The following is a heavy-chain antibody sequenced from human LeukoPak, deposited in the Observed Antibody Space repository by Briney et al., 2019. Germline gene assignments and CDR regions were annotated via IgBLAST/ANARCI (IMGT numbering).Heavy chain of an antibody. CDR3: ARVPLYYYGSGSYLGFFDY. CDR2: IYYSGST. Sequence: SETLSLTCTVSGGSISSYYWSWIRQPPGKGLEWIGYIYYSGSTNYNRSLKSRVTISVDTSKNQFSLKLSSVTAADTAVYYCARVPLYYYGSGSYLGFFDYWGQGTLVTVSS. CDR1: GGSISSYY. V-gene: IGHV4-59*01. J-gene: IGHJ4*02. D-gene: IGHD3-10*01.